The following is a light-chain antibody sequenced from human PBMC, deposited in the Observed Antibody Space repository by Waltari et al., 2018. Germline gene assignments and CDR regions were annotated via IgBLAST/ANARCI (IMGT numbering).Light chain of an antibody. CDR2: DAS. CDR1: QSVSSY. V-gene: IGKV3-11*01. CDR3: QQRSNWPPRVT. Sequence: EIVLTQSPATLSLSPGERATLSCRASQSVSSYLAWYQQKPGQDPRLLIYDASKRATDIPARFSGSGSGTDFILTISSLEPEDFAVYYCQQRSNWPPRVTFGPGTKVDIK. J-gene: IGKJ3*01.